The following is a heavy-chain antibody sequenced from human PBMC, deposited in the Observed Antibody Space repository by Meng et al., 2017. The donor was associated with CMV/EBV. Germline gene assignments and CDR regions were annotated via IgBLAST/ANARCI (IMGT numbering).Heavy chain of an antibody. V-gene: IGHV1-69*12. CDR3: ARDYSGIAARPGFDP. D-gene: IGHD6-6*01. CDR2: IIPIFGTA. CDR1: GGTFSSYA. J-gene: IGHJ5*02. Sequence: QLVQSGAEVKKPGSPVMGSCKASGGTFSSYAISWVRQAPGQGLEWMGGIIPIFGTANYAQKFQGRVTITADESTSTAYMELSSLRSEDTAVYYCARDYSGIAARPGFDPWGQGTLVTVSS.